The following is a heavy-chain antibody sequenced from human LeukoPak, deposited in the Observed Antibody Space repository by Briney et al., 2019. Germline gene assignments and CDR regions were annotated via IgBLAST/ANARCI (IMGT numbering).Heavy chain of an antibody. Sequence: GASVKVSCKASGYTFTSYGINWVQQAPGQGLEWMGWISAYNGNTNYAQKLQGRVTMTTDTSTSTAYMELRSLRSDDTAVYYCARDQIVVVVAATVNWFDPWGQGTLVTVSS. CDR3: ARDQIVVVVAATVNWFDP. D-gene: IGHD2-15*01. CDR2: ISAYNGNT. V-gene: IGHV1-18*01. CDR1: GYTFTSYG. J-gene: IGHJ5*02.